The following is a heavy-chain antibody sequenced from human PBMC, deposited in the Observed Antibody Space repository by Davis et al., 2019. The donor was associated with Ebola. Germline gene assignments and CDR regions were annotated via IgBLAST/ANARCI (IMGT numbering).Heavy chain of an antibody. Sequence: GESLKISCAASGFTFSSYSMNWVRQAPGKGLEWVAFVRYDGSNKYYADSVKGRFTISRDNAKNSLYLQMNSLRAEDTAVYYCARLGVAAADYWGRGTLVTVSS. CDR2: VRYDGSNK. D-gene: IGHD2-2*01. V-gene: IGHV3-33*08. CDR3: ARLGVAAADY. J-gene: IGHJ4*02. CDR1: GFTFSSYS.